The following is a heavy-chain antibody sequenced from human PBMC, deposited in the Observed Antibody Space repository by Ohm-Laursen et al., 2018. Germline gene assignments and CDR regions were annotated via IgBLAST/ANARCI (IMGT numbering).Heavy chain of an antibody. Sequence: GSLRLSCTASGFTFSSYWMTWVRQAPGKGLEWVANIRKDGGETYYVDSVKGRFTISRDNAKNSLYLQINSLKGEDTAVYFCARGPTFHAFDIWGQGTMVTVSS. CDR2: IRKDGGET. CDR3: ARGPTFHAFDI. CDR1: GFTFSSYW. V-gene: IGHV3-7*01. J-gene: IGHJ3*02. D-gene: IGHD2/OR15-2a*01.